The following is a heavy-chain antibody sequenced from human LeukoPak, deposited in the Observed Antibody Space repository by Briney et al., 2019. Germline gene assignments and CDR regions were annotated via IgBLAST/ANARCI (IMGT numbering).Heavy chain of an antibody. D-gene: IGHD3-22*01. CDR1: GFTFSSYA. CDR2: ISGSGGST. CDR3: AKSRSEYYDCSGPFDY. J-gene: IGHJ4*02. Sequence: GGSLRLSCAASGFTFSSYAMSWVRQAPGKGLEWVSAISGSGGSTYYADSVKGRFTISRDNSKNTLYLQMNSLRAEDTAVYYCAKSRSEYYDCSGPFDYWGQGTLVTVSS. V-gene: IGHV3-23*01.